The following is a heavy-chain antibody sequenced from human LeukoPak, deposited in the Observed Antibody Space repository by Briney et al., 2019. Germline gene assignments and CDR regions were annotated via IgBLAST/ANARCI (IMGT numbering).Heavy chain of an antibody. V-gene: IGHV3-33*01. CDR2: IWYDGSNK. J-gene: IGHJ4*02. CDR1: GFTFSSYG. D-gene: IGHD6-19*01. CDR3: ARDSSGWRQSDY. Sequence: GGSLRLSCAASGFTFSSYGMHWVRQAPGKGLVWVAVIWYDGSNKYYADSVKGRFTISRDNSKNTLYLQMNSLRAEDTAVYYCARDSSGWRQSDYWGQGTLVTVSS.